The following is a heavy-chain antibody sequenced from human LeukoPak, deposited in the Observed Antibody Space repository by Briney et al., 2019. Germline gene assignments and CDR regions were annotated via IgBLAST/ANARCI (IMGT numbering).Heavy chain of an antibody. V-gene: IGHV3-53*01. Sequence: GGSLRLSCAASGFTVSSNHMSWVRQAPGKGPEWVSVIYSGGSTDYADSVKGRFTISRDNSKNTLYLQMNSLRAEDTAVYHCARGPAGYNWGQGTLVTVSS. CDR1: GFTVSSNH. CDR2: IYSGGST. J-gene: IGHJ4*02. D-gene: IGHD1-1*01. CDR3: ARGPAGYN.